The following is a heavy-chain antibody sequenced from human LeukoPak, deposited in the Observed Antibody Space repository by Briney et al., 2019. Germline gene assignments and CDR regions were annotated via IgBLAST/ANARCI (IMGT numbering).Heavy chain of an antibody. Sequence: GGSLRLSCAASGFTFDDYAMHWVRHAPGKGVEWVSGISWNSGTIGYADSVKGRFTLSRDNAKSSLYLQMNSLRADDTALYYCAKSSSESYYIDYGMDVWGQGTMVTVSS. CDR1: GFTFDDYA. J-gene: IGHJ6*02. CDR3: AKSSSESYYIDYGMDV. CDR2: ISWNSGTI. D-gene: IGHD3-10*01. V-gene: IGHV3-9*01.